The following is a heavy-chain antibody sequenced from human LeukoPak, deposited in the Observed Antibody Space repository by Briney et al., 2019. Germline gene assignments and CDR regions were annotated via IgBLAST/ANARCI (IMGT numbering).Heavy chain of an antibody. CDR3: ARGSEHLDNWFDP. Sequence: GGSLRLSCAASGFIFSNYGMNWVRQAPGKGLEWISYISGNSSLIHQADSVKGRFTISRDNAKNLVSLQMSSLRDEDTAVYYCARGSEHLDNWFDPWGQGTLVTVSS. CDR1: GFIFSNYG. J-gene: IGHJ5*02. CDR2: ISGNSSLI. D-gene: IGHD1-14*01. V-gene: IGHV3-48*02.